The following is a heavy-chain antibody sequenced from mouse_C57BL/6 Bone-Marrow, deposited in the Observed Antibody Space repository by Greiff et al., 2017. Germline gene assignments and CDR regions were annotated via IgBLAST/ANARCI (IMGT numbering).Heavy chain of an antibody. CDR3: ARLLPHAIDY. D-gene: IGHD1-1*01. V-gene: IGHV1-82*01. CDR2: IYPGDGDT. CDR1: GYAFSSSW. J-gene: IGHJ4*01. Sequence: VQLQQSGPELVKPGASVKISCKASGYAFSSSWMNWVKQRPGKGLEWIGRIYPGDGDTNYNGKFKGKATLTADKSSSTAYMQITSLTSEDSAVYFCARLLPHAIDYWGQGTSVTVSS.